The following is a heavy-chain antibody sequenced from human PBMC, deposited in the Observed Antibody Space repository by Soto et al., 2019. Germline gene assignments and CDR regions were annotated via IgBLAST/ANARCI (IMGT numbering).Heavy chain of an antibody. CDR1: GFTLSSYA. D-gene: IGHD2-15*01. V-gene: IGHV3-23*01. Sequence: GGSLRLSCAASGFTLSSYAMSWVRQAPGKGLEWVSAISGTGMRTYYSDSVKGRFTISRDNSKNTLYLQMNSLRAEDTAIYYCAKAEYCSAGSCYSQVAGVCVGYWGHGTMVTVSS. CDR3: AKAEYCSAGSCYSQVAGVCVGY. J-gene: IGHJ4*01. CDR2: ISGTGMRT.